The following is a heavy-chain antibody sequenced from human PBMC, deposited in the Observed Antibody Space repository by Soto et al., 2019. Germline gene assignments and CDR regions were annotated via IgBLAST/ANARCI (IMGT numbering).Heavy chain of an antibody. Sequence: QVQLVESGGGVVQPGRSLRLSCATSGFTFSNNAMHWVRQAPGKGLEWVAQIWSDGSNKFYADSVKGRLTISRDSSKNMVYLEMNSLRVEDTAVYYCARDGQELAPYALDYWGKGTLVTASS. CDR3: ARDGQELAPYALDY. CDR2: IWSDGSNK. V-gene: IGHV3-33*01. J-gene: IGHJ4*02. D-gene: IGHD2-2*01. CDR1: GFTFSNNA.